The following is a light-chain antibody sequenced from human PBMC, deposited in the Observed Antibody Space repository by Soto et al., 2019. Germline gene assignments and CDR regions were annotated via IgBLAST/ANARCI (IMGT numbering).Light chain of an antibody. V-gene: IGLV2-14*01. Sequence: QSVLTQPASVSGSPGQSITISCTGTGSDVGGYNYVSWYQQHPGKAPKLMIYEVSNRPSGVSDRFSGSKSANTASLTISGLQAEDEADYYCSSYTSSRTLVFGGGTKLTVL. CDR2: EVS. J-gene: IGLJ3*02. CDR1: GSDVGGYNY. CDR3: SSYTSSRTLV.